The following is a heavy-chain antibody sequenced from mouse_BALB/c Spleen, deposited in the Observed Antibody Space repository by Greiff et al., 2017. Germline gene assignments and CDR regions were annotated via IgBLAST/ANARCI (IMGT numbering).Heavy chain of an antibody. Sequence: DVQLVESGGGLVQPGGSLRLSCATSGFTFTDYYMSWVRQPPGKALEWLGFIRNKANGYTTEYSASVKGRFTISRDNSQSILYLQMNTLRAEDSATYYCARDRRVDYWGQGTSVTVSS. CDR3: ARDRRVDY. V-gene: IGHV7-3*02. CDR2: IRNKANGYTT. CDR1: GFTFTDYY. J-gene: IGHJ4*01.